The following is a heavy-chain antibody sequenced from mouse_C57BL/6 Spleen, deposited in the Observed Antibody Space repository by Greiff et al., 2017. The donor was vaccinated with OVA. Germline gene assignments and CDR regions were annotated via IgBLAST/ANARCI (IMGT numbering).Heavy chain of an antibody. J-gene: IGHJ4*01. CDR1: GYTFTSYW. V-gene: IGHV1-52*01. CDR3: ARSGSSYAMDY. CDR2: IDPSDSET. Sequence: QVQLQQPGAELVRPGSSVKLSCKASGYTFTSYWMHWVKQRPIQGLEWIGNIDPSDSETHYNQKFKDKATLTVDKSSSTAHMQLSSLTSEDSAVYYCARSGSSYAMDYWGQGTSVTVSS. D-gene: IGHD1-1*01.